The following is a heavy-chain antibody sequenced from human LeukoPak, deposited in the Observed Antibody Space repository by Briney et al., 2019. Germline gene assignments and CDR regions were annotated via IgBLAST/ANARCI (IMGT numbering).Heavy chain of an antibody. J-gene: IGHJ4*02. CDR2: INNDGSST. D-gene: IGHD2-2*01. V-gene: IGHV3-74*01. Sequence: GGSLRLSCAASGFTFNSYWMHWVRQAPGKGLVWVSRINNDGSSTNYADSVKGRFTTSRDNAKNTQYLQMNSLRAEDTAVYYCALRYCTSTSCYPYFDYWGQGTVVTVSS. CDR1: GFTFNSYW. CDR3: ALRYCTSTSCYPYFDY.